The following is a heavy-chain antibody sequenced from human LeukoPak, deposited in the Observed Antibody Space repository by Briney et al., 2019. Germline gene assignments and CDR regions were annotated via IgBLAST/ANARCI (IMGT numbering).Heavy chain of an antibody. J-gene: IGHJ4*02. D-gene: IGHD3-22*01. CDR1: GDSFSSGNW. Sequence: SETLSLTCAVSGDSFSSGNWCIWVRQPPGKGLEWIADIHQSGSTYYIPSLQSRITMSGATSKNQFYLKLSSLTAADTAVYYCARCAEGDITLTLVVIKSFDYWGQGTLVTVPS. CDR3: ARCAEGDITLTLVVIKSFDY. V-gene: IGHV4-55*01. CDR2: IHQSGST.